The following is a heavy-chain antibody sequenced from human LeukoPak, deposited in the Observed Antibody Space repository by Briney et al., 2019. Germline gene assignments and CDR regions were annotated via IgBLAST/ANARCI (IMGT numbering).Heavy chain of an antibody. J-gene: IGHJ6*02. CDR1: GYSFTSYW. Sequence: GESLKISCKGSGYSFTSYWIGWVRQMPGKGLEWMGIIYPGDSDTRYSPSFQGQATISADKSISTAYLQWSSLKASDTAMYYCASPAAAENYYYYGMDVWGQGTTVTVSS. CDR2: IYPGDSDT. V-gene: IGHV5-51*01. CDR3: ASPAAAENYYYYGMDV. D-gene: IGHD6-13*01.